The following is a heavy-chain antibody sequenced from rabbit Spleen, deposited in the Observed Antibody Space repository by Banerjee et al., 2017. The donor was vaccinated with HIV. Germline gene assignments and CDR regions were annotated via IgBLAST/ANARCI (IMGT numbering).Heavy chain of an antibody. J-gene: IGHJ6*01. V-gene: IGHV1S40*01. CDR1: GVSFSISSY. Sequence: QSLEESGGDLVKPGASLTLTCTASGVSFSISSYMCWVRQAPGKGLEWIACIDAGSSGFTYFATWAKGRFTISKISSTTVTLQMTRLTAADTATYFCARGATYAYAGYPYIPYGMDLWGQGTLVTVS. D-gene: IGHD6-1*01. CDR2: IDAGSSGFT. CDR3: ARGATYAYAGYPYIPYGMDL.